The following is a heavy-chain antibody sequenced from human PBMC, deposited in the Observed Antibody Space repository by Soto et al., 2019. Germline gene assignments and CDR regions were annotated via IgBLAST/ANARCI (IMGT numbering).Heavy chain of an antibody. J-gene: IGHJ4*02. V-gene: IGHV3-30-3*01. CDR1: GFTFSSYA. Sequence: PGGSLRLSCAASGFTFSSYAMHWVRQAPGKGLEWVAVISYDGSNKYYADSVKGRFTISRDNSKNTLYLQMDGLRAEDTAVYYCARDGYRGWAKKYYFDYWGQGTLVTVSS. D-gene: IGHD6-19*01. CDR3: ARDGYRGWAKKYYFDY. CDR2: ISYDGSNK.